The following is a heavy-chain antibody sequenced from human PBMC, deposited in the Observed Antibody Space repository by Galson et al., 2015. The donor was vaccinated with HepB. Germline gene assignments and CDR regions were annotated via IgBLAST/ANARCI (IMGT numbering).Heavy chain of an antibody. V-gene: IGHV2-70*12. CDR2: IDWDDDK. D-gene: IGHD5-18*01. CDR1: GFSLSTSGMC. J-gene: IGHJ3*02. Sequence: PALVKPTQTLTLTCTFSGFSLSTSGMCVSWIRQPPGKALEWLALIDWDDDKYYSTSLKSRLTITKDTSKNQVVLTMTNMDPVDTATYYCAHNRARGYSYGADAFDIWGQGTMVTVSS. CDR3: AHNRARGYSYGADAFDI.